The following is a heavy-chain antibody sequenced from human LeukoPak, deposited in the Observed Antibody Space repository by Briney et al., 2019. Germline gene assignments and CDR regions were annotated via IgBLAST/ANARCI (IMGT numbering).Heavy chain of an antibody. D-gene: IGHD6-19*01. CDR3: ARDGVAGGFDY. J-gene: IGHJ4*02. CDR1: GGSIGSYY. CDR2: IHYSGST. Sequence: SETLSLTCTVSGGSIGSYYWNWIRQAPGKGLERIGYIHYSGSTNHNSALKSRVTISVDTSKNQYSLKLSSVTAADTAVYYCARDGVAGGFDYWGQGTLVTVS. V-gene: IGHV4-59*01.